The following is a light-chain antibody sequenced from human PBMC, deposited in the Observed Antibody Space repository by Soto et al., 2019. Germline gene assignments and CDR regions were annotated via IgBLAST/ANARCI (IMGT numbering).Light chain of an antibody. Sequence: DIQMTQFPSSLSASVGDRVTITCRASQGIGNYFAWYQQRPGEVPKLLIYAASTLQSGVSSRFSGSGSGTDFTLTISSLQPEDDATYYCQNYYNAAFTFGPGTKVDIQ. J-gene: IGKJ3*01. V-gene: IGKV1-27*01. CDR3: QNYYNAAFT. CDR2: AAS. CDR1: QGIGNY.